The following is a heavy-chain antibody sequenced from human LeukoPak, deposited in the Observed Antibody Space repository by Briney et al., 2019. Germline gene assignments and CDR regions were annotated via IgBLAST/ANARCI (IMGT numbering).Heavy chain of an antibody. CDR1: GGSISSGGYY. CDR2: IYTSGST. CDR3: AREVTIVLMVYVASYFDY. V-gene: IGHV4-61*02. D-gene: IGHD2-8*01. J-gene: IGHJ4*02. Sequence: SETLSLTCTVSGGSISSGGYYWSWIRQPAGKGLEWIGRIYTSGSTNYNPSLKSRVTMSVDTSKNQFSLKLSSVTAADTAVYYCAREVTIVLMVYVASYFDYWGQGTLVTVSS.